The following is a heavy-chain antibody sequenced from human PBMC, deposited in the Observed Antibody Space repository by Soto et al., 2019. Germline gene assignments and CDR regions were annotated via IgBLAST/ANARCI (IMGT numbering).Heavy chain of an antibody. CDR1: GFTFSDHY. V-gene: IGHV3-72*01. CDR3: ASSYYDSSGH. CDR2: TRNKANSYTT. Sequence: GGSLRLSCAASGFTFSDHYMDWVRQAPGKGLEWVGRTRNKANSYTTEYAASVKGRFTISRDDSKNSLYLQMNSLKTEDTAVYYCASSYYDSSGHWVQGTLVTVSS. D-gene: IGHD3-22*01. J-gene: IGHJ4*02.